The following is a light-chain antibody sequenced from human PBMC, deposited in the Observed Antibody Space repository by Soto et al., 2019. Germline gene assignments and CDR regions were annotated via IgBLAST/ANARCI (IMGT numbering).Light chain of an antibody. J-gene: IGKJ2*01. V-gene: IGKV3-20*01. Sequence: ELVLTQPPGTLSLSPGERATLSCRASQSVSSSYLAWYQQKPGQAPRLLIYGASSRATGIPDRFSGSGSGTDFTLTISRLEPEDFAVYYCQQYGSSPLYTCGQGTKLEIK. CDR1: QSVSSSY. CDR2: GAS. CDR3: QQYGSSPLYT.